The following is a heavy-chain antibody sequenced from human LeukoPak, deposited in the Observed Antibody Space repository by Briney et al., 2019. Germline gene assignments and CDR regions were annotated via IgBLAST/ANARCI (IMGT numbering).Heavy chain of an antibody. Sequence: ASVKVSCKASGYTFTSYGISWVRQAPGQGLEWMGWISAYNGNTNYAQKLQGRVTMTTDTSTSTAYMELRSLRSDDTAVYYCARAPLHYYYDSSGYYLDYWGQGTLVTVSS. CDR3: ARAPLHYYYDSSGYYLDY. CDR2: ISAYNGNT. CDR1: GYTFTSYG. D-gene: IGHD3-22*01. V-gene: IGHV1-18*01. J-gene: IGHJ4*02.